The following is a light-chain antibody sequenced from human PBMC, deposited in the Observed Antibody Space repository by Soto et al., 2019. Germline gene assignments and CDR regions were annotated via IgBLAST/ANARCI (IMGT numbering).Light chain of an antibody. Sequence: EIVLTQSPGTLSLSPGETATLSCRASQSINNYFLAWHQQRPGQAPRLLLFRASQRASGIPDRFRGSGSGTDFTLTISRLEPEDFPVYCCQQYTNAPRTFGQATKLEI. CDR1: QSINNYF. J-gene: IGKJ1*01. CDR3: QQYTNAPRT. V-gene: IGKV3-20*01. CDR2: RAS.